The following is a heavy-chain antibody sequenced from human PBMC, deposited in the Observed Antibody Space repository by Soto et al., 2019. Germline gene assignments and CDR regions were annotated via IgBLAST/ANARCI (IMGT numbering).Heavy chain of an antibody. D-gene: IGHD2-15*01. V-gene: IGHV4-59*08. CDR3: ARLAWDRPVYCSGGSCYLFDY. CDR2: MYYTGFS. CDR1: GDSVTSHY. J-gene: IGHJ4*02. Sequence: SETLSLTCSFSGDSVTSHYLTWIRQSPEKGLEWIGYMYYTGFSHYNPSLKSRVTISVDTSKNQFTLQLTSVTAADTAVYYCARLAWDRPVYCSGGSCYLFDYWGQGTLVTVSS.